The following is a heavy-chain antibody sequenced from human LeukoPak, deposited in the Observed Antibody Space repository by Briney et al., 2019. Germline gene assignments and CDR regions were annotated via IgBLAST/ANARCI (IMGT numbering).Heavy chain of an antibody. V-gene: IGHV1-46*01. Sequence: ASVKVSCKASGYTFTSYYMHWVRQAPGQGLEWMGIINPSGGSTTYAQKFQGRVTMTRDTSTSTVYMELSSLRSDDTAVYYCARDIVVVPAAMPHNDYWGQGTLVTVSS. J-gene: IGHJ4*02. CDR2: INPSGGST. D-gene: IGHD2-2*01. CDR1: GYTFTSYY. CDR3: ARDIVVVPAAMPHNDY.